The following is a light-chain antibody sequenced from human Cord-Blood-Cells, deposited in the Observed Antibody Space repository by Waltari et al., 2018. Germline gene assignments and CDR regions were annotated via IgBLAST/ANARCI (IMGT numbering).Light chain of an antibody. CDR3: SSYTSSSTWV. CDR1: SSDVGGYHY. J-gene: IGLJ3*02. V-gene: IGLV2-14*01. Sequence: QSALTQPASVSGSPGHSITISCTGTSSDVGGYHYASWYQQHPGKAPKPLIYDVSKRPSGVSNRFSGSKSGNTASLTISGLQAEDEADYYCSSYTSSSTWVFGGGTKLTVL. CDR2: DVS.